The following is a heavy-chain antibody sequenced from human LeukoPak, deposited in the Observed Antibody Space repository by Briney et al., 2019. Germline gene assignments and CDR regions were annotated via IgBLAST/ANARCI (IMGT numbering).Heavy chain of an antibody. Sequence: SETLSLTCTVSGGSISSYSLSRIRQPPGKGLEWIWYIYYSGSTNYNPSLMTRVTTSVDTSQHQFSLKLSSATAAVTAVYYCARIGFREPDFDYWGQGTLVTVSS. CDR1: GGSISSYS. CDR2: IYYSGST. J-gene: IGHJ4*02. V-gene: IGHV4-59*01. CDR3: ARIGFREPDFDY. D-gene: IGHD3-10*01.